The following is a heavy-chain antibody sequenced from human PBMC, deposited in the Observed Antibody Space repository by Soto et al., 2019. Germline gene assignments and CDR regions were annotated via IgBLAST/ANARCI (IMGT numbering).Heavy chain of an antibody. V-gene: IGHV1-8*01. CDR1: GYTFTSYD. J-gene: IGHJ4*02. CDR3: ARGQRGPLGGSYRFLY. D-gene: IGHD3-16*02. CDR2: MNPNSGNT. Sequence: QVQLVQSGAEVKKPGASVKVSCKASGYTFTSYDINWVRQATGQGLEWMGWMNPNSGNTGYAQKFQGRVTLTRNTSIRTAYMELSSLRSEDTAVYYCARGQRGPLGGSYRFLYWGQGTLVTVSS.